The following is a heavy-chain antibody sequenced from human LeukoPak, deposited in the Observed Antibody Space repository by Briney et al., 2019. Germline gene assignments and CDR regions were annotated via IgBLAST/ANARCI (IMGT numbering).Heavy chain of an antibody. D-gene: IGHD1-14*01. CDR1: GFTFSSYG. V-gene: IGHV3-30*18. Sequence: PGGSLRLSCAASGFTFSSYGMHWVRQAPGKGLGWVAVISYDGSNKYYADSVKGRFTISRDNSKNTLYLQMNSLRAEDTAVYYCAKDGEEPLKYYFDYWGQGTLVTVSS. J-gene: IGHJ4*02. CDR2: ISYDGSNK. CDR3: AKDGEEPLKYYFDY.